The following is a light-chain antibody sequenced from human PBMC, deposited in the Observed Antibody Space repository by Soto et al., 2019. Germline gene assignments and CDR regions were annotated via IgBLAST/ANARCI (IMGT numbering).Light chain of an antibody. V-gene: IGLV2-8*01. Sequence: QSVLTRPPSASGSPGQSVTISCTGTGSDVGGYNYVSWYQQHPGKAPKLMIYEVSKRPSGVPDRFSGSKSGNTASLTVSGLQAEDEADYYCSSYAGSNNVVFGGGTKVTVL. CDR3: SSYAGSNNVV. CDR1: GSDVGGYNY. J-gene: IGLJ2*01. CDR2: EVS.